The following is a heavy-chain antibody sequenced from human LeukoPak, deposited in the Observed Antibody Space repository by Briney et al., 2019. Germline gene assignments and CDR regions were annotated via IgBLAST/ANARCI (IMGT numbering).Heavy chain of an antibody. V-gene: IGHV4-39*01. Sequence: SETLSLTCTVSGGSISSSSYYWGWIRQPPGKGLEWIGSIYYSGSTYYNPSLKSRVTISVDASKNQFSLKLSSVTAADTAVYYCARRSIVLMVYAPTGFDPWGQGTLVTVSS. CDR2: IYYSGST. D-gene: IGHD2-8*01. CDR3: ARRSIVLMVYAPTGFDP. J-gene: IGHJ5*02. CDR1: GGSISSSSYY.